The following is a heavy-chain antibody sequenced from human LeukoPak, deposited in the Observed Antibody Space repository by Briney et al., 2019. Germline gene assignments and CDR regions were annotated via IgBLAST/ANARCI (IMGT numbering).Heavy chain of an antibody. V-gene: IGHV3-7*01. CDR2: IKEDGSEK. D-gene: IGHD3-10*01. J-gene: IGHJ5*02. Sequence: PGGSLRLSCAASGFTFNTYWMSWVRQAPGKGLEWVANIKEDGSEKYYVDSVKGRFTISRDNAKNSLYLQMYSLRVEDTAVYYCASRSWARAGWFDPWGQGTLVTVSS. CDR3: ASRSWARAGWFDP. CDR1: GFTFNTYW.